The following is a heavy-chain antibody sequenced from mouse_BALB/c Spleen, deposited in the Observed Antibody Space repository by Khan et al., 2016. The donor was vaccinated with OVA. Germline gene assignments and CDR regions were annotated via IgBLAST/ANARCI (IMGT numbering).Heavy chain of an antibody. D-gene: IGHD1-2*01. J-gene: IGHJ4*01. CDR1: GFNIKDTY. V-gene: IGHV14-3*02. CDR3: AYSLLLCAMDY. CDR2: VDPANGNT. Sequence: VQLQQSGTELVRPGASVKLSCTVSGFNIKDTYMHWVKQRPEQGLEWIGRVDPANGNTKYDPKLQGKATITADTSSNTAYLQLSSLTPEDTAVYYCAYSLLLCAMDYWGQGTSVTVSS.